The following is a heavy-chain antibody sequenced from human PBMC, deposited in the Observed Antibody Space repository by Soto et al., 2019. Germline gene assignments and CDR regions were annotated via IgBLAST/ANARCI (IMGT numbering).Heavy chain of an antibody. Sequence: SDRLSLTCAVSGASITSYDWSWTRQPQGKGLEWIGYIYYSGSTNYNPSLKSRVTISVDTSKNQFSLKLSSVTAADTAVYYCARGPWWHYGSGTYYYYYYMDVWGKGTTVTVSS. CDR1: GASITSYD. V-gene: IGHV4-59*07. D-gene: IGHD3-10*01. CDR3: ARGPWWHYGSGTYYYYYYMDV. CDR2: IYYSGST. J-gene: IGHJ6*03.